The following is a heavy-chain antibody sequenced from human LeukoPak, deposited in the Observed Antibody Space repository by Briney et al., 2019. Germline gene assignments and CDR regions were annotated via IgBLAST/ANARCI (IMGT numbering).Heavy chain of an antibody. Sequence: NPSETLSLTCTVSGGSISSSSYYWGWIRQPPGKGLEWIGSIYYSGSTYYNPSLKSRVTISVDTSKNQFSLKLSSVTAADTAVYYCARVSYLGQQLAPLVDYWGQGTLVTVSS. V-gene: IGHV4-39*07. J-gene: IGHJ4*02. CDR2: IYYSGST. CDR3: ARVSYLGQQLAPLVDY. D-gene: IGHD6-13*01. CDR1: GGSISSSSYY.